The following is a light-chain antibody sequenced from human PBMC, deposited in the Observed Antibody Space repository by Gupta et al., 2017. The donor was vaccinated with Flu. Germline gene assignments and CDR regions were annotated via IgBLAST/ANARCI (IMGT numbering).Light chain of an antibody. J-gene: IGLJ1*01. CDR2: EGS. V-gene: IGLV2-23*01. CDR1: SSDVGSYNL. Sequence: SALTQPASVSGSPGQSITISCTGTSSDVGSYNLVSWYQQHPGKAPKLMIYEGSKRPAGVSNRFSGSKSGNTASLTISGRQEEDEADYYCCSDAGSSRYVFGTGTKVTVL. CDR3: CSDAGSSRYV.